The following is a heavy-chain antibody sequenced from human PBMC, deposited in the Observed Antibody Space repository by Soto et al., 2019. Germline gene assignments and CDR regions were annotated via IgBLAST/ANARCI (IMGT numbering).Heavy chain of an antibody. CDR3: ARDPTVTTSGYYYYGMDV. V-gene: IGHV3-33*01. CDR2: IWYDGSNK. Sequence: VGSLRLSCAASGFTFSSYGMHWVRQAPGKGLEWVAVIWYDGSNKYYADSVKGRFTISRDNSKNTLYLQMNSLRAEDTAVYYCARDPTVTTSGYYYYGMDVWGQGTTVTVSS. CDR1: GFTFSSYG. J-gene: IGHJ6*02. D-gene: IGHD4-17*01.